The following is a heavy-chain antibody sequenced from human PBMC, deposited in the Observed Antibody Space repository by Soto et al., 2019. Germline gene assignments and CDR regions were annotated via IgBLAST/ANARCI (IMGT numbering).Heavy chain of an antibody. V-gene: IGHV3-11*04. D-gene: IGHD1-26*01. CDR3: ARGSGSYYIH. CDR1: VFIFSDYY. CDR2: ISGNGRII. J-gene: IGHJ4*02. Sequence: GGSLRLSCATSVFIFSDYYMHWIRQAPGKGLEWISYISGNGRIIQYADSAKGRLTISRDNAKNSLYLQMDYLSDEDTAVYYCARGSGSYYIHWGQGTLVTVSS.